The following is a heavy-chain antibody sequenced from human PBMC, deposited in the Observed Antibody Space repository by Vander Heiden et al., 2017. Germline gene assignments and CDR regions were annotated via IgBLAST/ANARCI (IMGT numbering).Heavy chain of an antibody. CDR3: AKCRDSSSWYWSFDY. Sequence: QVQLVESGGGVVQPGRSLRLSCAASGFTFSSYGMHWVRQAPGKGLEWVAVISYDGSNKYYADSVKGRFTISRDNSKNTLYLQMNSLRAEDTAVYYCAKCRDSSSWYWSFDYWGQGTLVTVSS. CDR2: ISYDGSNK. CDR1: GFTFSSYG. V-gene: IGHV3-30*18. D-gene: IGHD6-13*01. J-gene: IGHJ4*02.